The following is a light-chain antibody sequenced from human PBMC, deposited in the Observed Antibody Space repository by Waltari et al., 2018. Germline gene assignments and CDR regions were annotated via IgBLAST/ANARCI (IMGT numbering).Light chain of an antibody. CDR1: QAISNS. J-gene: IGKJ3*01. Sequence: DIQMTQSPSSLSASVGDRVTITCRASQAISNSLAWYQQKPGKAPKLLVYGTSRLGSGVPARFSGSGSGALYTLAIGSLQPEDFGTYYCQQYFSSPFTFGPGTEVDF. CDR2: GTS. CDR3: QQYFSSPFT. V-gene: IGKV1-NL1*01.